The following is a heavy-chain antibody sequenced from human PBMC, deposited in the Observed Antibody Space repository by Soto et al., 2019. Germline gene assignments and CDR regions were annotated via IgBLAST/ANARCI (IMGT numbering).Heavy chain of an antibody. CDR1: GFTLGDYY. V-gene: IGHV3-11*01. CDR3: ARDGLDYYGLDV. J-gene: IGHJ6*02. CDR2: ISSTGGTV. Sequence: GGSLRLSCAASGFTLGDYYMTWVRQTPGKGLEWISYISSTGGTVNYADSVKGRFTISRDNIKNSLFLQMTSLRDEDTAVYYCARDGLDYYGLDVWGQGTTVTVSS.